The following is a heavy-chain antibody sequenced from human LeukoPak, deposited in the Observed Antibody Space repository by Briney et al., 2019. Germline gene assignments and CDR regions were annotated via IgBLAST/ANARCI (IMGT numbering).Heavy chain of an antibody. CDR1: GGSISSYY. CDR2: IYYSGST. V-gene: IGHV4-59*01. D-gene: IGHD3-3*01. Sequence: SETLSLTCTVSGGSISSYYWSWIRQPPGKGLEWIGYIYYSGSTNYNPSLKSRVTISVDTSKNQFSLKLSSVTAADTAVYYCARQYDFWSGPFDYWGQGTLVTVSS. CDR3: ARQYDFWSGPFDY. J-gene: IGHJ4*02.